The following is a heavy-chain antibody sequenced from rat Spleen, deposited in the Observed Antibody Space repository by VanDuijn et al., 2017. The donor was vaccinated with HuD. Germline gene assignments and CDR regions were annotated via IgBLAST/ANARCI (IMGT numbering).Heavy chain of an antibody. CDR1: GFTFSDYY. CDR3: TTWFAY. J-gene: IGHJ3*01. V-gene: IGHV5-29*01. Sequence: EVQLVESDGGLVQPGRSLKLSCAASGFTFSDYYMAWVRQAPTKGLEWVASISYDDSSTYYRDSVKGRFTISRDNAKSTLYLQMDSLRSEDTATYYCTTWFAYWGQGTLVTVSS. CDR2: ISYDDSST.